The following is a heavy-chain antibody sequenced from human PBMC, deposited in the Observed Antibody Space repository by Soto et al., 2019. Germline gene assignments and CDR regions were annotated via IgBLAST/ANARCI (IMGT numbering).Heavy chain of an antibody. CDR1: GGSISSSSYY. CDR2: IYYSVST. V-gene: IGHV4-39*01. D-gene: IGHD2-21*02. J-gene: IGHJ4*02. Sequence: PSKTLSLTCTVSGGSISSSSYYWGWIRQPPRQVMGWTGWIYYSVSTYSDPYLQTRFTISVVTSKNQFSLKLSSVTAADTAVYYCGTSFCGGGCRFDTYLAYWRQGAQVTV. CDR3: GTSFCGGGCRFDTYLAY.